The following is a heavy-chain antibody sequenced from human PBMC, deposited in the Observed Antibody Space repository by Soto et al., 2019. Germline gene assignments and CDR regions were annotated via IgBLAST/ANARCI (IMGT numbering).Heavy chain of an antibody. V-gene: IGHV1-69*08. D-gene: IGHD5-12*01. CDR3: ARDSSGYDLPEY. J-gene: IGHJ4*02. CDR1: GGTFSSYT. Sequence: QVQLVQSGAEVNKPGSSVKVSCKASGGTFSSYTISWLRQSPGQGLEWMVRIIPILGIANYAQKFQGRVTITADKSTSTAYMELSSLGSEDTAVYYCARDSSGYDLPEYWGQGTLVTVSS. CDR2: IIPILGIA.